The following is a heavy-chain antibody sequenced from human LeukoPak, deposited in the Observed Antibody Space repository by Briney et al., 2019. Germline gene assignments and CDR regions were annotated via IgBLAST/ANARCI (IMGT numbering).Heavy chain of an antibody. CDR1: GFTFSSYA. Sequence: PGGSLRLSCAASGFTFSSYAMSWVRQAPGKGLEWVSAISGSGGSTYYADSVKGRFTISRDNAKNSLYLQMNSLRAEDTAVYYCANHLACGSTSCPSFDYWGQGTLATVSS. CDR2: ISGSGGST. D-gene: IGHD2-2*01. CDR3: ANHLACGSTSCPSFDY. J-gene: IGHJ4*02. V-gene: IGHV3-23*01.